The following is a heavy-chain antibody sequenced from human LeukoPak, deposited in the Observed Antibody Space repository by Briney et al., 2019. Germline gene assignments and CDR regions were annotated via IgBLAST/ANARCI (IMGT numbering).Heavy chain of an antibody. CDR3: ARWDHGTAYFDS. Sequence: SQTLSLTCAISGDSVSSNSVAWNWIRQSPSRGLEWLVRTSYRSKWYNNYAVSVKSRITINPDTSRNQFSLQLKSVTPEDTAVYYCARWDHGTAYFDSWGQGTLVTVSS. CDR1: GDSVSSNSVA. J-gene: IGHJ4*02. D-gene: IGHD1-26*01. CDR2: TSYRSKWYN. V-gene: IGHV6-1*01.